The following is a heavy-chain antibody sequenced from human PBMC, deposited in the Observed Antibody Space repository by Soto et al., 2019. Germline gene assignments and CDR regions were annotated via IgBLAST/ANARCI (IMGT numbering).Heavy chain of an antibody. J-gene: IGHJ5*02. V-gene: IGHV1-24*01. D-gene: IGHD4-17*01. CDR1: GYTLNEVA. CDR2: FDPDEAET. Sequence: QVRLVQSGAEVKKPGASVKVSCKVSGYTLNEVAMHWVRQAPGKGLEWLGGFDPDEAETIYAQHFQGRVTMTEVTSTDTVYMELSSLRSEDTALYFCTTYHGDYNFDHWGQGTLVTVSS. CDR3: TTYHGDYNFDH.